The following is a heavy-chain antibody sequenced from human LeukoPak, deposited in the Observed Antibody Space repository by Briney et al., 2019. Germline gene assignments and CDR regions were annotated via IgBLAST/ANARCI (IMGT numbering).Heavy chain of an antibody. D-gene: IGHD3-22*01. CDR3: ATYYYDSSGYTQGSMDV. J-gene: IGHJ6*02. CDR1: GFTFSSYW. CDR2: IKQDGSEK. Sequence: GGSLRLSCAASGFTFSSYWMSWVRQAPGEGLEWVANIKQDGSEKYYVDSVKGRFTISRDNAKNSLYLQMNSLRAEDTAVYYCATYYYDSSGYTQGSMDVWGQGTTVTVSS. V-gene: IGHV3-7*03.